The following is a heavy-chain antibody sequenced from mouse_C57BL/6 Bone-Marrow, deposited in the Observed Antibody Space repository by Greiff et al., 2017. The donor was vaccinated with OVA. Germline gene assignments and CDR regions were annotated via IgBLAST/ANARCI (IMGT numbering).Heavy chain of an antibody. CDR2: IDPSDSYT. Sequence: QVQLQQPGAELVMPGASVKLSCKASGYTFTSYWMHWVKQRPGQGLEWIGEIDPSDSYTNYNQKFKGKSTLTVDKSSSTAYMQLSSLTSEDSAVYYCARKGTVVDHWYFDVWGTGTTVTVSS. CDR3: ARKGTVVDHWYFDV. J-gene: IGHJ1*03. D-gene: IGHD1-1*01. CDR1: GYTFTSYW. V-gene: IGHV1-69*01.